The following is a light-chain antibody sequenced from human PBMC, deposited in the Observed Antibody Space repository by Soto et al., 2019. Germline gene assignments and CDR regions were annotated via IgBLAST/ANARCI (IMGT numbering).Light chain of an antibody. Sequence: QSALTQPASVSGSPGQSITISCTGTSSDVGSYNPVSWYQQHPGKVPKLMIYDDFERPSGVSKRFSGSKSGSTASLTISGLQDEDEADYYCCSYAGRHTVIFGGGTKLTVL. J-gene: IGLJ2*01. V-gene: IGLV2-23*01. CDR2: DDF. CDR1: SSDVGSYNP. CDR3: CSYAGRHTVI.